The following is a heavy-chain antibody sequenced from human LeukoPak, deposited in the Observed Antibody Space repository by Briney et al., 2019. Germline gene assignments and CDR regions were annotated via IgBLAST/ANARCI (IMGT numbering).Heavy chain of an antibody. CDR1: GFTFSSYA. Sequence: PGGSLRLSCAASGFTFSSYAMHWVRQAPGKGLEYVSAISSNGGSTYYANSVKGRFTISRDNSKNTLYLQMNSLRAEDTAVYYCAKQPYGSGRSDFDYWGQGTLVTVSS. CDR3: AKQPYGSGRSDFDY. D-gene: IGHD3-10*01. CDR2: ISSNGGST. J-gene: IGHJ4*02. V-gene: IGHV3-64*01.